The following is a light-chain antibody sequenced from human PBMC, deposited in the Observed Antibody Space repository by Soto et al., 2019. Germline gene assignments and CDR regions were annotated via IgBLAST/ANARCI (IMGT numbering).Light chain of an antibody. J-gene: IGLJ1*01. CDR2: EVV. Sequence: QSALTQPPSASGSPGQSVTISCTGTKNDIGVYDFVSWYQHHPGKAPRLIIYEVVQRPSGVPDRFSGSKSGNTASLTVSGLQAVDEADYFCKSYAGSNTYVCGSGTKVTVL. CDR1: KNDIGVYDF. V-gene: IGLV2-8*01. CDR3: KSYAGSNTYV.